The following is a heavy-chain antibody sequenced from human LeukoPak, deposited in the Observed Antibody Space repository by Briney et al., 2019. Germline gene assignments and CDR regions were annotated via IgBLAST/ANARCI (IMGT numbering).Heavy chain of an antibody. Sequence: ASVKVSCKASGYVFAPYWLHWVRQAPGQGLEWVGYIKPDSDATDLAQRFQGRVTLTRDTSISTAYLELNGLTADDTAVYFCAKDDPHQRFDNWGQGTLVTVSS. D-gene: IGHD2-2*01. V-gene: IGHV1-2*02. CDR1: GYVFAPYW. J-gene: IGHJ4*02. CDR3: AKDDPHQRFDN. CDR2: IKPDSDAT.